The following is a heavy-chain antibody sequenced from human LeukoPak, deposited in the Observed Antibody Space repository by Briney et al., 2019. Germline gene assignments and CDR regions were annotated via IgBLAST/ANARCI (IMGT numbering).Heavy chain of an antibody. Sequence: GGSLRLSCAASGFTFRNYWMSWVRQAPGKGLEWEANIKTDGSQKYYVDSVGGRFAISRDNAKSSLYLQMNSLRVEDTAVYHCARDWDGSGTVFDLWGQGTLVTVSS. CDR3: ARDWDGSGTVFDL. CDR2: IKTDGSQK. D-gene: IGHD3-10*01. V-gene: IGHV3-7*01. J-gene: IGHJ5*02. CDR1: GFTFRNYW.